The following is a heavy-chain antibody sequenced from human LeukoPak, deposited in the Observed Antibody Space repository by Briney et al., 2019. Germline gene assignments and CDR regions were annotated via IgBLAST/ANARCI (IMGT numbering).Heavy chain of an antibody. CDR3: ARGYYDFWSGYKDAFDI. V-gene: IGHV3-74*01. CDR2: INSDGSST. CDR1: GFTFSSYW. Sequence: GGSLRLSCAASGFTFSSYWMHWVRQAPGKGLVWVSRINSDGSSTSYADSVKGRFTISRDNAKNTLYLQMNSLRAEDTAAYYCARGYYDFWSGYKDAFDIWGQGTMVTVSS. D-gene: IGHD3-3*01. J-gene: IGHJ3*02.